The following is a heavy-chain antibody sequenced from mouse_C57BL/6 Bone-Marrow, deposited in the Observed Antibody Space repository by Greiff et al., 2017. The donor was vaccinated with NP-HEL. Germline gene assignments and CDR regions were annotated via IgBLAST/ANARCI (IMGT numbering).Heavy chain of an antibody. CDR1: GYTFTSYY. J-gene: IGHJ4*01. D-gene: IGHD2-2*01. V-gene: IGHV3-8*01. CDR3: ARSPLWLRRNYYAMDY. CDR2: ISSCGST. Sequence: EVHLVESGPGLAKPSQSLSFTCSVSGYTFTSYYWNWIRKIPGNNLEYMGYISSCGSTYYNPYRKSRISITLDTSKNQYYLQMNSVTTEDTATYYCARSPLWLRRNYYAMDYWGQGTSVTVSS.